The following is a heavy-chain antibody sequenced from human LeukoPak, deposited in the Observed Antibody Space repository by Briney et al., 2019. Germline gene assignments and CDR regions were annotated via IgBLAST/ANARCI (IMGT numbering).Heavy chain of an antibody. CDR1: GFTFSSYD. CDR3: AKDYAVGSIDY. V-gene: IGHV3-23*01. J-gene: IGHJ4*02. CDR2: ISGSGAST. Sequence: GGSLRLSCAVSGFTFSSYDMSWVRQAPGKGLEWVSAISGSGASTYYADSVKGRFTIPRDNSKSTLYLQMNSLRAGDTAVYYCAKDYAVGSIDYWGQGTLVTVSS. D-gene: IGHD3-16*01.